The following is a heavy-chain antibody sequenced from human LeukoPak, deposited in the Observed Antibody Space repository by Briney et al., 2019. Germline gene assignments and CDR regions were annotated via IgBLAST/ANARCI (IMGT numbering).Heavy chain of an antibody. Sequence: GGSLRLSCAASGFTFSSYGMHWVRQAPGKGLEWVSAISGSGGNTYYADSVKGRFTISRDNSKNTLYLQMNSLRAEDTAVYYCANYYYGSGRFDYWGQGTLVTVSS. J-gene: IGHJ4*02. D-gene: IGHD3-10*01. V-gene: IGHV3-23*01. CDR1: GFTFSSYG. CDR3: ANYYYGSGRFDY. CDR2: ISGSGGNT.